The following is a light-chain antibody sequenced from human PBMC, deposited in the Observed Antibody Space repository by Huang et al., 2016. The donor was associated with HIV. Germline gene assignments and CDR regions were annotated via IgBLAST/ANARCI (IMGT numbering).Light chain of an antibody. CDR2: KES. V-gene: IGKV1-5*03. CDR3: QQYNSYPYT. J-gene: IGKJ2*01. CDR1: RSISSR. Sequence: DIQMTQSPSSLSAFVGDRVSITCRARRSISSRLAWYQQKPGKAPKLLIYKESNLESGVPSRFSGSGSGTEFTLTISSLQPDDFATYYCQQYNSYPYTFGQGTRLEIK.